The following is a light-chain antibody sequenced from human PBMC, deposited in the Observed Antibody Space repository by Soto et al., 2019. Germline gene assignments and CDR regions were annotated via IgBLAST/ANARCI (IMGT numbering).Light chain of an antibody. Sequence: QSALTQPPSASGSPGQSVTISCTGTSSDVGGYNYVSWYQQHPGKAPKLMISDVSKRPSGVPDRFSGSKSGNTASLTVSGLQAEDEADYYCSSYAGRNNLVFGGGTKVTVL. J-gene: IGLJ2*01. V-gene: IGLV2-8*01. CDR1: SSDVGGYNY. CDR3: SSYAGRNNLV. CDR2: DVS.